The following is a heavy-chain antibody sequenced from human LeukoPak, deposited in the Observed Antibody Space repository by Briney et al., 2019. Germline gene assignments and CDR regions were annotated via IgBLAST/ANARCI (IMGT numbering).Heavy chain of an antibody. V-gene: IGHV4-59*01. Sequence: SETLSLTCTVSGVSISSYYWSWIRQPPGKGLEWIGYIYYSGSTNYNPSLKSRVTISVDTSKNQFSLKLRSVTAADTAVYYCARLTGYSSESWFDPWGQGTLVTVSS. D-gene: IGHD3-9*01. CDR1: GVSISSYY. J-gene: IGHJ5*02. CDR2: IYYSGST. CDR3: ARLTGYSSESWFDP.